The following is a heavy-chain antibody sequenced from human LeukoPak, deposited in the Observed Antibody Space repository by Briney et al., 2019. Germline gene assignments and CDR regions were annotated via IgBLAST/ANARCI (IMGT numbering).Heavy chain of an antibody. CDR2: VYSNGST. CDR3: ARGKYYFDY. V-gene: IGHV4-59*01. CDR1: GNSISYYY. Sequence: PSETLSLTCSVSGNSISYYYWSWIRQTPGKGLDWIGHVYSNGSTNYNPSLKSRLTTSLDTSKNQFSLKLSSVTAADTAVYYCARGKYYFDYWGQGTLVTVSS. J-gene: IGHJ4*02.